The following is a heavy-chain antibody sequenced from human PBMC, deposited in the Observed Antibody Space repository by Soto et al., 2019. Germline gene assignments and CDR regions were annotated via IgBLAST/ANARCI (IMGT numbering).Heavy chain of an antibody. J-gene: IGHJ4*02. V-gene: IGHV1-18*01. D-gene: IGHD2-2*01. Sequence: QVQLVQSGAEVKKPGASVKVSCKASGYTFTSYAISWVRQAPGQGLEWMGWINAYNGHTHYAQKLQGRVTMTTDTSTNTAYMELSSMRSDDTVVYYCSRDGPPMDYWGQGTLVTVSS. CDR2: INAYNGHT. CDR3: SRDGPPMDY. CDR1: GYTFTSYA.